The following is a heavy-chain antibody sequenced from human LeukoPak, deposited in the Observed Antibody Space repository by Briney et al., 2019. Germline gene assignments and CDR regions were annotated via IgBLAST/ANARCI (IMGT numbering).Heavy chain of an antibody. J-gene: IGHJ4*02. CDR3: ARHVYGDGYNFYLDC. CDR2: IYPGDSDT. Sequence: GESLKISCKGSGYSFTSYWIGWVRQMPGKGLEWMGIIYPGDSDTRYSPSFQGQVTISADKSTSTAYLQWSSLQASDTAIYYCARHVYGDGYNFYLDCWGQGTLVTVSS. CDR1: GYSFTSYW. V-gene: IGHV5-51*01. D-gene: IGHD5-24*01.